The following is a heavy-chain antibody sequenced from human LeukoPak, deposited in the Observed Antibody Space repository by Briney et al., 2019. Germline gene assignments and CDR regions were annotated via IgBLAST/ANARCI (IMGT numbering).Heavy chain of an antibody. Sequence: ASVKVSCKASGYTFTSYDINWVRQATGQGLEWMGWMNPNSGNTGYAQKFQGRVTITGNTSISTAYMELSSLRSEDTAVYYCARGRTIFGVVTFFDYWGQGTLVTVSS. J-gene: IGHJ4*02. D-gene: IGHD3-3*01. V-gene: IGHV1-8*03. CDR1: GYTFTSYD. CDR3: ARGRTIFGVVTFFDY. CDR2: MNPNSGNT.